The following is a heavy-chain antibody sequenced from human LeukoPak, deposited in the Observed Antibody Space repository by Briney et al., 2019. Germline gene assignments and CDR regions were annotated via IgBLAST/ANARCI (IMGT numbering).Heavy chain of an antibody. V-gene: IGHV5-51*01. CDR3: ARHLIAAAGDNWFDP. D-gene: IGHD6-13*01. Sequence: GESLKISCKGSGYSFTSYWIGWVRQMPEKGLEWMGIIYPGDSDTRYSPSFQGQVTISADKSISTAYLQWSSLKASDTAMYYCARHLIAAAGDNWFDPWGQGTLVTVSS. CDR2: IYPGDSDT. J-gene: IGHJ5*02. CDR1: GYSFTSYW.